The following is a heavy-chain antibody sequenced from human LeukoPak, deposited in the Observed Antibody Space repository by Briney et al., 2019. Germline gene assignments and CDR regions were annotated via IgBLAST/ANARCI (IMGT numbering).Heavy chain of an antibody. J-gene: IGHJ4*02. CDR2: IYFSGTT. CDR3: ARHPKKNGIVGATIYD. CDR1: GGSISSSSYY. D-gene: IGHD1-26*01. Sequence: SETLSLTCIVSGGSISSSSYYWGWIRQPPGKGLEWIGSIYFSGTTYYSPSLKSRATISVDTSKNLFSLKLSSVTAADTAVYYCARHPKKNGIVGATIYDWGQTTLVTVSS. V-gene: IGHV4-39*01.